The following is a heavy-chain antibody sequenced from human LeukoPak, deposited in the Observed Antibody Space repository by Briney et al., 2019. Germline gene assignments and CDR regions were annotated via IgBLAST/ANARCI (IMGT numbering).Heavy chain of an antibody. J-gene: IGHJ5*02. Sequence: GESLKISCKGSGYSFTSYWIGWVRQMPGKGLEWMGIIYPGDSDTRYSLSFQGQVTISADKSISTAYLQWSSLKASDTAMYYCARTYYYGSGSYLAFDPWGQGTLVTVSS. CDR1: GYSFTSYW. CDR3: ARTYYYGSGSYLAFDP. D-gene: IGHD3-10*01. CDR2: IYPGDSDT. V-gene: IGHV5-51*01.